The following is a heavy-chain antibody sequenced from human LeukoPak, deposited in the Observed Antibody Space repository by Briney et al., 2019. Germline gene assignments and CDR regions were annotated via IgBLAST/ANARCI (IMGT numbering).Heavy chain of an antibody. CDR3: TRKVASGADAFDI. J-gene: IGHJ3*02. V-gene: IGHV3-21*01. CDR1: GFTFSSYS. CDR2: ISSSSTYI. D-gene: IGHD2-15*01. Sequence: PGGSLRLSCAASGFTFSSYSMNWVRQAPGKGLEWVSSISSSSTYIYYADSVKGRFTISRDNAKNSLYLQMNSLRAEDTAVYYCTRKVASGADAFDIWGQGTMITVSS.